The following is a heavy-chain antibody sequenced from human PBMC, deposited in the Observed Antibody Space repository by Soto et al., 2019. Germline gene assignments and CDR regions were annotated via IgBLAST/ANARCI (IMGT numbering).Heavy chain of an antibody. CDR3: AKDQELSEWLRSLYFDY. Sequence: PGGSLRLSCAASGFTFSNYAMSWVRQAPGKGLEWVSTISGSGGSTYYADSVKGRFTISRDNSKNMLYLQMNSLRAEDTAVYYCAKDQELSEWLRSLYFDYWGQGTLVTVSS. V-gene: IGHV3-23*01. J-gene: IGHJ4*02. CDR1: GFTFSNYA. D-gene: IGHD5-12*01. CDR2: ISGSGGST.